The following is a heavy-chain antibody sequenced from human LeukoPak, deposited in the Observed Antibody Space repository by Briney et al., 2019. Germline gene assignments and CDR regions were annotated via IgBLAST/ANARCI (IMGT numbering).Heavy chain of an antibody. CDR1: GLTFSSYE. D-gene: IGHD3-22*01. J-gene: IGHJ4*02. Sequence: PGGSLRLSCAASGLTFSSYEMNCVRQAPGKGLEWVSYISSSGSTIYYADSVKGRFTISRDNAKNSLYLQMNSLRAEDTAVYYCARGKYYYDSSGYFSDYFDYWGQGTLVTVSS. V-gene: IGHV3-48*03. CDR3: ARGKYYYDSSGYFSDYFDY. CDR2: ISSSGSTI.